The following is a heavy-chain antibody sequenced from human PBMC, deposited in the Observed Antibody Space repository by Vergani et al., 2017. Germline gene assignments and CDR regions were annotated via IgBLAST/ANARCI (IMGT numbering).Heavy chain of an antibody. V-gene: IGHV1-69*08. CDR3: ARDLRGYGGDPEDYYYGMDV. D-gene: IGHD2-21*02. Sequence: QVQLVQSGAEVKKPGSSVKVSCKASGATFRSTTISWVRQVPGQGLEWMGRIIPVLGKTKYAQDFQGRLTITADTSTSTAYMELTNLRSQDTAVYYCARDLRGYGGDPEDYYYGMDVWGQGTTVNVSS. CDR1: GATFRSTT. CDR2: IIPVLGKT. J-gene: IGHJ6*02.